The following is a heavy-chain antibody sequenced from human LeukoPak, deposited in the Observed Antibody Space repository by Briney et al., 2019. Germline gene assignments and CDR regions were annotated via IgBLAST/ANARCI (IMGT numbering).Heavy chain of an antibody. J-gene: IGHJ4*02. CDR3: AKNFGSGNYRSFDY. CDR1: GFTFSSNA. Sequence: GGSLRLSCAASGFTFSSNAMSWVRQAPGKGLEWVSVISSSGSSSYYADSVKGRFTISRDNSNNTLYLQMNSLRAEDTATYYCAKNFGSGNYRSFDYWGQGTLVTVSS. V-gene: IGHV3-23*01. D-gene: IGHD3-10*01. CDR2: ISSSGSSS.